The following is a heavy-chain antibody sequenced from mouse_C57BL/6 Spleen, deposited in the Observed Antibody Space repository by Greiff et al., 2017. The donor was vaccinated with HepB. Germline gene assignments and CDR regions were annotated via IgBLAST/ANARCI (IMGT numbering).Heavy chain of an antibody. V-gene: IGHV5-17*01. CDR2: ISSGSSTI. J-gene: IGHJ1*03. CDR3: ARPSYYGSSDWYFDV. Sequence: DVMLVESGGGLVKPGGSLKLSCAASGFTFSDYGMHWVRQAPEKGLEWVAYISSGSSTIYYADTVKGRFTISRDNAKNTLFLQMTSLRSEDTAMYYCARPSYYGSSDWYFDVWGTGTTVTVSS. D-gene: IGHD1-1*01. CDR1: GFTFSDYG.